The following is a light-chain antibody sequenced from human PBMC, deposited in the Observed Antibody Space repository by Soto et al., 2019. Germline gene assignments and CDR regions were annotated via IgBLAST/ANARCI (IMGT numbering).Light chain of an antibody. V-gene: IGLV2-11*01. CDR3: CSYAGSYTYV. J-gene: IGLJ1*01. Sequence: QSVLTQPRSVSGSPGQSVTISCTGTSSDVGGHNYVSWYQQHPGKAPKLMISSVSKRPSGVPDRFSGSKSGNTASLTISGLPAEDEADYYCCSYAGSYTYVFGTGTKVTVL. CDR2: SVS. CDR1: SSDVGGHNY.